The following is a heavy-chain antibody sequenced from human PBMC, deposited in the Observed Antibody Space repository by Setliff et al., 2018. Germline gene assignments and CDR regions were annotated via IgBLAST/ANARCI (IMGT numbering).Heavy chain of an antibody. CDR3: ARGQRYCSGGSCYYYMDV. V-gene: IGHV4-4*07. CDR1: GYSISSGYY. J-gene: IGHJ6*03. CDR2: IYTSGST. Sequence: PSETLSLTCTVSGYSISSGYYWSWIRQPAGKGLEWIGRIYTSGSTNYNPSLKSRVTMSVDTSKNQFSLKLSSVTAADTAVYYCARGQRYCSGGSCYYYMDVWGKGTTVTVSS. D-gene: IGHD2-15*01.